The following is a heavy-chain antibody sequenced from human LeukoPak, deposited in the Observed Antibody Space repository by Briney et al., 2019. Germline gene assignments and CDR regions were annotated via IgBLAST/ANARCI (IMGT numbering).Heavy chain of an antibody. CDR1: GFTFSSYS. V-gene: IGHV3-48*04. D-gene: IGHD3-22*01. CDR2: ISSSSSTI. CDR3: ARDLTYYYDSSGYY. Sequence: PGGSLRLSCAASGFTFSSYSMNWVRQAPGKGLEWVSYISSSSSTIYYADSVKGRFTISRDNAKNSLYLQMNSLRAEDTAVYYCARDLTYYYDSSGYYGGQGTLVTVSS. J-gene: IGHJ4*02.